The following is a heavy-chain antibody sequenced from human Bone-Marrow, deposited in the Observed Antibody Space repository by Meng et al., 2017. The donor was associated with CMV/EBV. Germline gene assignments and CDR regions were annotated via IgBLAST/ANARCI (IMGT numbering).Heavy chain of an antibody. CDR3: TTDDFWSGYYTGGYFQH. J-gene: IGHJ1*01. D-gene: IGHD3-3*01. V-gene: IGHV3-23*01. Sequence: GESLKISCAASGFTFSSYAMSWVRQAPGKGLEWVSAISGSGGSTYYADSVKGRFTISRDNSKNTLYLQMNSLKTEDTAVYYCTTDDFWSGYYTGGYFQHWGQGTLVTVSS. CDR2: ISGSGGST. CDR1: GFTFSSYA.